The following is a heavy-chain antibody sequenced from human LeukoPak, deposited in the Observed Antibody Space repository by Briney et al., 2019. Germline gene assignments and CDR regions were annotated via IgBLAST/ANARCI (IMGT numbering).Heavy chain of an antibody. Sequence: KPSETLSLTCTVSGGSISSYYWSWIRRPPGKGLEWIGYIYYSGSTNYNPSLKSRVTISVDTSKNQFSLKLSSVTAADTAVYYCASLHYYDSSGYYGMDYWGQGTLVTVSS. D-gene: IGHD3-22*01. CDR2: IYYSGST. J-gene: IGHJ4*02. CDR1: GGSISSYY. CDR3: ASLHYYDSSGYYGMDY. V-gene: IGHV4-59*08.